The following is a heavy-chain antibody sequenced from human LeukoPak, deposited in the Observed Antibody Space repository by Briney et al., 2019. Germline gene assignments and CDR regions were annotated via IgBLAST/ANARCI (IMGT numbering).Heavy chain of an antibody. D-gene: IGHD3-22*01. CDR3: ARDSSGYQ. J-gene: IGHJ4*02. CDR1: GFTFSTYW. CDR2: IKEDGSEK. V-gene: IGHV3-7*01. Sequence: GGSLRLSCAASGFTFSTYWMSWVRQAPGKGLEWVANIKEDGSEKYNGDSVKGRFTISRDDAKNSLYLQMNSLRAEDTAVYYCARDSSGYQWGQGTLVTVSS.